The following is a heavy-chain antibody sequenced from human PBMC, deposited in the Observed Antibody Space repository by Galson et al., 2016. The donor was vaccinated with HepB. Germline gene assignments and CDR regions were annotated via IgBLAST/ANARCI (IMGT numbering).Heavy chain of an antibody. V-gene: IGHV1-18*04. J-gene: IGHJ5*02. D-gene: IGHD5-12*01. CDR2: ISAHSGKT. Sequence: SVKVSCKASGYTFTNYGFSWVRQAPGQGLEWMGWISAHSGKTIIAQKFQGRVTMTTDTSTSTAYMELRSLRSGDTAVYYCARDLAWGDIVLATNWLDPWGQGTLVTVSS. CDR1: GYTFTNYG. CDR3: ARDLAWGDIVLATNWLDP.